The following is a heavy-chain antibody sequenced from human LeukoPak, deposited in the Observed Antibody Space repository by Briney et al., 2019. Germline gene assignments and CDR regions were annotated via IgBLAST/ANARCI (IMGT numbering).Heavy chain of an antibody. CDR3: AKGYYDRSGYQQAFDI. V-gene: IGHV3-23*01. D-gene: IGHD3-22*01. CDR2: IRSSGGTT. J-gene: IGHJ3*02. CDR1: GFTFSSYA. Sequence: GGSLRLSCAASGFTFSSYAMSWVRQVPGKGLEWVSVIRSSGGTTNYADSVKGRFTISRDNSKNTLYLQMNSLRAEDTAVYYCAKGYYDRSGYQQAFDIWGQGTTVTVSS.